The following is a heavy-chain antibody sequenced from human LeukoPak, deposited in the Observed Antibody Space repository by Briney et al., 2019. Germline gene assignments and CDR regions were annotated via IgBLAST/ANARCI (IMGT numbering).Heavy chain of an antibody. Sequence: GGSLRLSCAASGFTVSNNHMNWVRQAPGKGLEWVSVIHSADTTYYADSVKGRFTISRDNSKNTLYLQMNSLRAEDTAVYYCARVDTVMAYYFDLWGQGTLVTVSS. CDR3: ARVDTVMAYYFDL. J-gene: IGHJ4*02. CDR1: GFTVSNNH. CDR2: IHSADTT. D-gene: IGHD5-18*01. V-gene: IGHV3-53*01.